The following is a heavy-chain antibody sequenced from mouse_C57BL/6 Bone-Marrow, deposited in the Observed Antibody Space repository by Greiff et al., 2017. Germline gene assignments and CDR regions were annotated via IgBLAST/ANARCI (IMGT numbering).Heavy chain of an antibody. V-gene: IGHV1-59*01. CDR1: GYTFTSYW. CDR3: ARELGLFAY. D-gene: IGHD4-1*01. J-gene: IGHJ3*01. CDR2: IDPSDSYT. Sequence: VHLQQPGAELVRPGTSVKLSCKASGYTFTSYWMHWVKQRPGQGLEWIGVIDPSDSYTNYNQKFKGKATLTVDTSSSTAYMQLSSLTSEDSAVYYCARELGLFAYWGQGTLVTVSA.